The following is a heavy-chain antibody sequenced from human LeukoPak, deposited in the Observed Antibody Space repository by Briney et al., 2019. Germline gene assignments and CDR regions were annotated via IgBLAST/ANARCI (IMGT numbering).Heavy chain of an antibody. CDR2: MNPNSGDI. CDR1: GYTFSNYE. D-gene: IGHD3-10*01. Sequence: ASGKVSCKASGYTFSNYEINWVRQATGQGLEWMGWMNPNSGDIGYAQKFQGRVTMTWNTSISTAYMELSSLRSEDTAVYYCARPKPMARGRWFDPWGQGTLVTVSS. CDR3: ARPKPMARGRWFDP. J-gene: IGHJ5*02. V-gene: IGHV1-8*01.